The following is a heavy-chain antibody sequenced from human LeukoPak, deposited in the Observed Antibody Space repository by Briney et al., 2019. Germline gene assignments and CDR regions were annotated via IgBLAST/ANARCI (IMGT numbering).Heavy chain of an antibody. CDR1: GGTFSSYA. CDR2: IIPIFGTA. CDR3: AREEGGLKYYFDY. D-gene: IGHD3-16*01. J-gene: IGHJ4*02. V-gene: IGHV1-69*13. Sequence: GASVKVSCKASGGTFSSYAISWVRQAPGQGLEWMGGIIPIFGTANYAQKFQGRVTITADESTSTAYMELSSLRSEDTAVYYCAREEGGLKYYFDYWGQGTLVTVSS.